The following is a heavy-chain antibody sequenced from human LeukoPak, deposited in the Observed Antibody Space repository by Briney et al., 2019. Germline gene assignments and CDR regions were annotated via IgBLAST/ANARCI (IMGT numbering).Heavy chain of an antibody. D-gene: IGHD6-19*01. CDR1: GFSVSGNY. CDR3: AKRGKIAVAGDYFDY. Sequence: GGSLRLSCVPSGFSVSGNYMTWVRQAPGKGLEWVSFIHTSGSTFYADSVKGRFTISRDNSKNTLYLQMNSLRAEDTAVYYCAKRGKIAVAGDYFDYWGQGTLVTVSS. CDR2: IHTSGST. J-gene: IGHJ4*02. V-gene: IGHV3-66*02.